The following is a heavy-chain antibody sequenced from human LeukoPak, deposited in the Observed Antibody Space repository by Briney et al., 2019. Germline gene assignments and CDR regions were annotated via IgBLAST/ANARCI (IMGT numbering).Heavy chain of an antibody. J-gene: IGHJ4*02. CDR2: INWNGGST. D-gene: IGHD2-2*01. V-gene: IGHV3-20*04. Sequence: PGGSLRLSCAASGFTFDDYGMSWVRQAPGKGLEWVSGINWNGGSTTYADSVKGRFTISRDNAKNSLYLQINSLRAEDTAFYYCARLYCSSTSCYPLGDYWGQGTLVTVSS. CDR1: GFTFDDYG. CDR3: ARLYCSSTSCYPLGDY.